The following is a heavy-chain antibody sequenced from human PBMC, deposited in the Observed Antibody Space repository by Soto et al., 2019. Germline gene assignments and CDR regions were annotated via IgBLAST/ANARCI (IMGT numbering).Heavy chain of an antibody. J-gene: IGHJ4*02. D-gene: IGHD5-18*01. V-gene: IGHV1-3*01. CDR1: GYTFTNKV. CDR3: AREVPYGYSRFDY. CDR2: VNAGNDNT. Sequence: QVHLVQSGAEVKKPGASVKVSCKTSGYTFTNKVIHWVRQAPGQRLEWMGWVNAGNDNTKWSREFQGRLTLTKDTSATTVYMELSSLTSEDTAIYFCAREVPYGYSRFDYWGQGTLVTVSS.